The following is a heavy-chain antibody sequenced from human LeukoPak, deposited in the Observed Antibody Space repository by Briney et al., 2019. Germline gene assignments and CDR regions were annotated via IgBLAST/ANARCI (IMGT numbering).Heavy chain of an antibody. CDR3: ATNWSDFDY. Sequence: SETLSLTCTVSGGSISSYYWSWIRQPPGQGLEWIASIYLGGTTYYTPSFKSRVTISVDTSKNQLSLRLSSVTAADTAVYYCATNWSDFDYWGPGTLVTVSS. CDR1: GGSISSYY. V-gene: IGHV4-4*09. D-gene: IGHD1-1*01. CDR2: IYLGGTT. J-gene: IGHJ4*02.